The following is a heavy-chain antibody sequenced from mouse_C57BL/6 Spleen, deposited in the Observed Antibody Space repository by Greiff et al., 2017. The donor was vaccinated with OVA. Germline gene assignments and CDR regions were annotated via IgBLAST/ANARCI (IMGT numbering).Heavy chain of an antibody. CDR1: GYTFTSYW. V-gene: IGHV1-64*01. J-gene: IGHJ1*03. CDR2: IHPNSGST. D-gene: IGHD2-5*01. Sequence: QVQLKQPGAELVKPGASVKLSCKASGYTFTSYWMHWVKQRPGQGLEWIGMIHPNSGSTNYNEKFKSKATLTVDKSSSTAYMQLSSLTSEDSAVYYCARGASNSRYFDVWGTGTTVTVSS. CDR3: ARGASNSRYFDV.